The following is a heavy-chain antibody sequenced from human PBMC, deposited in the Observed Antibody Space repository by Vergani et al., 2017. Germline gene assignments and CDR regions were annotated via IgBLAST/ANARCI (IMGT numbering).Heavy chain of an antibody. CDR3: ARVNTETNGHLYYYYYMDV. D-gene: IGHD4-11*01. J-gene: IGHJ6*03. V-gene: IGHV4-34*01. CDR1: GGSFTSYH. CDR2: IDHTGRP. Sequence: QVQLQQWGGGLLKPSETLSLTCVVNGGSFTSYHWTWIRQSPGEGLEWVCDIDHTGRPDYNPSLKSRLNMSVDKSRNQFSLTLNSVTATDTAIYFCARVNTETNGHLYYYYYMDVWGQGTAVTVS.